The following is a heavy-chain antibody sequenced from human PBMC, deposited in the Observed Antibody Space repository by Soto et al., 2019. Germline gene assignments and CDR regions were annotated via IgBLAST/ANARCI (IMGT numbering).Heavy chain of an antibody. J-gene: IGHJ6*03. D-gene: IGHD1-26*01. CDR3: AATSEPRATHPRYYYYYYYMDV. CDR1: GFTFTSSA. CDR2: IVVGSGNT. Sequence: VASVKVSCKASGFTFTSSAMQWVRQASGQRLEWIGWIVVGSGNTNYAQKFQERVTITRDMSTSTAYMELSSLRSEDTAVYYCAATSEPRATHPRYYYYYYYMDVWGKGTTVTVSS. V-gene: IGHV1-58*02.